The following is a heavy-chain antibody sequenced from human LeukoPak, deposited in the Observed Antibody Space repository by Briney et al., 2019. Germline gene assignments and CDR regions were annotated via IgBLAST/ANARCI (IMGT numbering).Heavy chain of an antibody. CDR1: GFTFDSYT. CDR3: AKAMRPTVSCYDY. V-gene: IGHV3-23*01. CDR2: ISGSGFST. J-gene: IGHJ4*02. Sequence: PGGSLRLSCAASGFTFDSYTMSWVRQAPGKGLEWVSAISGSGFSTYYADSVKGRFTISRDNSRNTLYLQMNSLRVEDAAVYYCAKAMRPTVSCYDYWGQGTLVTVSS. D-gene: IGHD4-17*01.